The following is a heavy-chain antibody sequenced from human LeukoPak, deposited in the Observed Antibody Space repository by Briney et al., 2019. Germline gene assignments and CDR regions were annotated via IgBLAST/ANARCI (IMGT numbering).Heavy chain of an antibody. D-gene: IGHD2-2*01. Sequence: PGESLRLSCAASGFTFSSYSMNWVRQASGKGLEWVGRIRSKANNYATAYAASVKGRFTISRDDSKNTAYLQMNSLKTEDTAVYYCSRQAMDCSSTSCHFYYYYIDVWGKGTTVTVSS. V-gene: IGHV3-73*01. CDR3: SRQAMDCSSTSCHFYYYYIDV. CDR1: GFTFSSYS. CDR2: IRSKANNYAT. J-gene: IGHJ6*03.